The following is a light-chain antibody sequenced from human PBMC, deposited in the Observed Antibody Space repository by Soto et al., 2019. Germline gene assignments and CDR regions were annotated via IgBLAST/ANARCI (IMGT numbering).Light chain of an antibody. Sequence: DIQLTKFPSSVPAAVGDRVTIPCRASQGVSQWLAWYQHRPGTAPKLLIFGAFSLQRGVPSRFAGSGSGTDFTLTIKSLQPEDVATYYCQQFTTFPRTFGQGTTVDIK. CDR3: QQFTTFPRT. V-gene: IGKV1-12*01. CDR2: GAF. J-gene: IGKJ1*01. CDR1: QGVSQW.